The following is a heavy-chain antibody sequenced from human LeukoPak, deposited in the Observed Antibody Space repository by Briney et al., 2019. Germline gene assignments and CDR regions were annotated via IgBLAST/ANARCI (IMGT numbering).Heavy chain of an antibody. CDR3: ARFTFGGSGSSCYYGMDV. CDR2: INHSGST. J-gene: IGHJ6*02. V-gene: IGHV4-34*01. D-gene: IGHD3-10*01. CDR1: GGSFSGYY. Sequence: SETLSLTCAVYGGSFSGYYWSWIRQPPGKGLEWIGEINHSGSTNYNPSLKSRVTISVDTSKNQFSLKLSSVTAADTAVYYCARFTFGGSGSSCYYGMDVWGQGTTVTVSS.